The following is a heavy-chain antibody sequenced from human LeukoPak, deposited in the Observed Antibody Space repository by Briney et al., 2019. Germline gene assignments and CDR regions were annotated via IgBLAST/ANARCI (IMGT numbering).Heavy chain of an antibody. CDR2: IYYSGST. CDR1: GGSISSHY. D-gene: IGHD3-3*01. CDR3: ARERYDFWSGGGYFDY. Sequence: SETLSLTCTVSGGSISSHYWSWIRQPPGKGLEWIGYIYYSGSTNYNPSLKSRVTISVDTSRNQFSLKLSSVTAADTAVYYCARERYDFWSGGGYFDYWGQGTLLTVSS. J-gene: IGHJ4*02. V-gene: IGHV4-59*11.